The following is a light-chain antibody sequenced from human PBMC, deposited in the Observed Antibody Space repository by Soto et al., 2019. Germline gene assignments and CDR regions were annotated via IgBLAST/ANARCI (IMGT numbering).Light chain of an antibody. J-gene: IGKJ2*01. V-gene: IGKV3-15*01. CDR3: QQYSNWPHT. Sequence: EIVMTQSPATLSVSPGERATLSCRASQSVSSNLACYQQKPGQAPRLLIYDASTRATGIPARFSGSGSGTEFTLTISSLESEDFAVYYCQQYSNWPHTFGQGTKLEIK. CDR1: QSVSSN. CDR2: DAS.